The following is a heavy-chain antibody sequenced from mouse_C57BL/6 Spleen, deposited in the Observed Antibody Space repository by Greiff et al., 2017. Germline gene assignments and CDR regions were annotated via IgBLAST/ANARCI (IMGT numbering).Heavy chain of an antibody. CDR3: ARPCYVYAMDY. D-gene: IGHD2-12*01. V-gene: IGHV1-55*01. CDR2: IYPGSGST. CDR1: GYTFTSYW. Sequence: QVQLQQPGAELVKPGASVKMSCKASGYTFTSYWITWVKQRPGQGLEWIGDIYPGSGSTNYNEKFKSKATLTVDTSSSTAYMQLSSLTAEDSAVYDCARPCYVYAMDYWGQGTSVTVSS. J-gene: IGHJ4*01.